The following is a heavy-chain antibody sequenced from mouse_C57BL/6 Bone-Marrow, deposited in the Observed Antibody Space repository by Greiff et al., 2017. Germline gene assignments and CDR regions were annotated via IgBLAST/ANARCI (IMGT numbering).Heavy chain of an antibody. J-gene: IGHJ4*01. Sequence: QVQLKQSGAELMKPGSSVKLSCKASGYTFTSYWMDWVKQRPGQGLEWIGNIYPSDSETHYNQKFKDKATLTVDKSSSTAYMQLSSLTSEDSAVYYCARHGYYRWYAMDYWGQGTSVTVSS. CDR1: GYTFTSYW. D-gene: IGHD2-3*01. CDR2: IYPSDSET. V-gene: IGHV1-61*01. CDR3: ARHGYYRWYAMDY.